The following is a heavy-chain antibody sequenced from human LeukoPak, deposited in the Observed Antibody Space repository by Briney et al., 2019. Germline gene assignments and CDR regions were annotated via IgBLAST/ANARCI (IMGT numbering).Heavy chain of an antibody. V-gene: IGHV3-30*02. CDR1: GFTFSSYG. CDR2: IRYDGSNK. J-gene: IGHJ4*02. Sequence: QPGGSLRLSCAASGFTFSSYGMHWVRQAPGKGLEWVAFIRYDGSNKYYADSVEGRFTISRDNSKNTLYLQMNSLRAEDTAVYYCARGRDYGDPFDYWGQGTLVTVSS. CDR3: ARGRDYGDPFDY. D-gene: IGHD4-17*01.